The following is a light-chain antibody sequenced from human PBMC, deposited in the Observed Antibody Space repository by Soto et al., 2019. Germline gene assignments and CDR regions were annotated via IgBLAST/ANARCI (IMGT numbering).Light chain of an antibody. V-gene: IGKV3-20*01. Sequence: EILLTQSPGTLSLSPGERATLSCRASQTISSDYLAWYQQKPGQAPRLLIFAAATRAADIPDRFSGSGSGTDFTRTISRLEPEDFAVYYCQRYGSSPTFGQGTKVDIK. CDR3: QRYGSSPT. J-gene: IGKJ1*01. CDR2: AAA. CDR1: QTISSDY.